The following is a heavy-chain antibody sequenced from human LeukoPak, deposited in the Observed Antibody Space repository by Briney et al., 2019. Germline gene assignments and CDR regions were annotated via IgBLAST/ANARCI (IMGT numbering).Heavy chain of an antibody. CDR2: ISYDGSNK. V-gene: IGHV3-30*04. CDR3: ARDPGGGLDY. CDR1: RFTFSSYA. Sequence: GSLRLSCAASRFTFSSYAMHWVRQAPGKGLEWVAVISYDGSNKYYADSVKGRFTISRDNSKNTLYLQMNSLRAEDTAVYYCARDPGGGLDYWGQGTLVTVSS. D-gene: IGHD3-10*01. J-gene: IGHJ4*02.